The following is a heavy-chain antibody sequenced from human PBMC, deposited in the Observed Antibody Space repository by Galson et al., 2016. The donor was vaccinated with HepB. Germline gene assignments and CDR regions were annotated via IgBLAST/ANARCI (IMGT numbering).Heavy chain of an antibody. J-gene: IGHJ4*02. CDR2: IYWDDDK. Sequence: PALVKPTQTLTLTCTFSGFSLTTSGVGVGWIRQPPGQALEWLALIYWDDDKRYSPSLKTRLTITKDTSKNQVVLTMTNMDPVDTATYYCAYRHHYYDGSDYDYFEGWGQGTLVTVSS. D-gene: IGHD3-22*01. CDR3: AYRHHYYDGSDYDYFEG. CDR1: GFSLTTSGVG. V-gene: IGHV2-5*02.